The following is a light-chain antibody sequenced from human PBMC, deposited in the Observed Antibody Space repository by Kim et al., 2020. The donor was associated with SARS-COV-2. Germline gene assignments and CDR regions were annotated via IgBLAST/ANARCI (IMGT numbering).Light chain of an antibody. V-gene: IGKV1-5*01. CDR2: DAS. CDR1: QSVSSW. CDR3: QQYNSFST. J-gene: IGKJ1*01. Sequence: GDRVTINCRASQSVSSWLAWYQQKPGKAPNLLIYDASSLEGGVPSRFSGSGSGTEFTLPISSLPPEDFATYYCQQYNSFSTFGHGTKV.